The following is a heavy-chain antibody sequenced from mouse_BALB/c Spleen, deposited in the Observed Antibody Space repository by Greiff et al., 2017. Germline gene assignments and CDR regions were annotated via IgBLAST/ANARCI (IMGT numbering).Heavy chain of an antibody. CDR1: GISITTGNYR. CDR3: ARDDYRYGAWFAY. V-gene: IGHV3-5*02. CDR2: IYYSGTI. J-gene: IGHJ3*01. D-gene: IGHD2-14*01. Sequence: VQLKESGPGLVKPSQTVSLTCTVTGISITTGNYRWSWIRQFPGNKLEWIGYIYYSGTITYNPSLTSRTTITRDTSKNQFFLEMNSLTAEDTATYYCARDDYRYGAWFAYWGQGTLVTVSA.